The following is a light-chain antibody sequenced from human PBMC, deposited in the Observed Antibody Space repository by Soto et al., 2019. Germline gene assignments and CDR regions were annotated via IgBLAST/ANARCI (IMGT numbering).Light chain of an antibody. J-gene: IGLJ2*01. CDR3: CSYAGSYPHVV. V-gene: IGLV2-11*01. Sequence: QSALTQPRAVSGSPGQSVTISCTGTSSDVGGYNYVSWYQQHPGKGPKLMIYDVSKRPSGVPDRVSGSKSGYPASLPISGLQAEDVADYYCCSYAGSYPHVVFGXGTKVTVL. CDR1: SSDVGGYNY. CDR2: DVS.